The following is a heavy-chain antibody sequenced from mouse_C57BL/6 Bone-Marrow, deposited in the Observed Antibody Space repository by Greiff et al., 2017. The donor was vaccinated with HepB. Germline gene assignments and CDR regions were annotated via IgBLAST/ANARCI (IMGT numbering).Heavy chain of an antibody. J-gene: IGHJ2*01. D-gene: IGHD1-3*01. CDR3: ARDRYKGGYYFDY. V-gene: IGHV5-4*01. CDR2: ISDGGSYT. CDR1: GFTFSSYA. Sequence: EVQLVESGGGLVKPGGSLKLSRVASGFTFSSYAMSWVRQTPEKRLEWVATISDGGSYTYYPDNVKGRFTISRDNAKNNRYLQMSHLKSEDTAMYYCARDRYKGGYYFDYWGQGTTLTVSS.